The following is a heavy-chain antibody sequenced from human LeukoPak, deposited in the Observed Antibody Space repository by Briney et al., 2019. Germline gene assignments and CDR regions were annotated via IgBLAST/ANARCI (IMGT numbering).Heavy chain of an antibody. CDR1: GFTFSSYA. Sequence: GGSLRLSCAASGFTFSSYAMSWVRQAPGKGLEWVSAISGSGGSTYYADSVKGRFTVSRDNSKNTLYLQMNSLRAEDTAVYYCAKDGYDYYYYYMDVWGKGTTVTVSS. J-gene: IGHJ6*03. D-gene: IGHD1-1*01. CDR3: AKDGYDYYYYYMDV. CDR2: ISGSGGST. V-gene: IGHV3-23*01.